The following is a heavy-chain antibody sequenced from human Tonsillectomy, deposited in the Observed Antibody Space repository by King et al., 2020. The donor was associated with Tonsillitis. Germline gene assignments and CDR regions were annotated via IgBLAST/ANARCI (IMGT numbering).Heavy chain of an antibody. V-gene: IGHV3-43D*03. CDR1: GFTFDDFA. D-gene: IGHD1-26*01. Sequence: VQLVESGGVVVQPGGSLRLSCAASGFTFDDFAMHWVRQAPGKGLEWVSLITWDGGSTYYADSVKGRFTISRDNSKNSLYLQMNSLRAEDTALYYCAKDSRFRRGSYLRYFDYWGQGTLVTVSS. CDR2: ITWDGGST. J-gene: IGHJ4*02. CDR3: AKDSRFRRGSYLRYFDY.